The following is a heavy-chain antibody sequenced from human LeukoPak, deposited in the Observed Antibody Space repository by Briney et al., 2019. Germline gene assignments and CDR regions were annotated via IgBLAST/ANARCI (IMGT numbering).Heavy chain of an antibody. CDR1: GFTFSNYN. Sequence: GGSLRLSCAASGFTFSNYNMNWVRQAPGKGLEWVSYIISSSGSIYYADSVKGRFTISRDNAKNSLYLQMNSLRDEDTAVYYCARGVGWGGYGLDYWGQGTLVTV. CDR2: IISSSGSI. J-gene: IGHJ4*02. V-gene: IGHV3-48*02. D-gene: IGHD5-18*01. CDR3: ARGVGWGGYGLDY.